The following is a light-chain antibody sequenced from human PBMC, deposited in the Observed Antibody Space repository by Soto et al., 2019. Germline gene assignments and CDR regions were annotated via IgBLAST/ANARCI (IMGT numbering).Light chain of an antibody. CDR2: LNSDGSH. Sequence: QRVLTQAPSASASLGASVKLTCTLSSGHSSYAIAWHQQQPEKGPRYLMKLNSDGSHNKGDGIPDRFSGSSSGAERYLTISSLQSEDEADYYCQTWGTVIFGGGTKLTVL. V-gene: IGLV4-69*01. J-gene: IGLJ2*01. CDR1: SGHSSYA. CDR3: QTWGTVI.